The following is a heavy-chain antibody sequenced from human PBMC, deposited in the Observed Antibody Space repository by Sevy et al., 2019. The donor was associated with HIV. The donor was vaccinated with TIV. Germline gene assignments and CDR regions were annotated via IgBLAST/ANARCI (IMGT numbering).Heavy chain of an antibody. CDR2: ISGSGGST. Sequence: GGSLRLSCAASGFTFSSYAMSWVRQAPGKGLEWVSAISGSGGSTYYADSVKGRFTISRDKSKNTLYLQMNSLRAEDTAVYYCAKATYYYDSSVKGAFDIWGQGTMVTVSS. J-gene: IGHJ3*02. CDR3: AKATYYYDSSVKGAFDI. V-gene: IGHV3-23*01. D-gene: IGHD3-22*01. CDR1: GFTFSSYA.